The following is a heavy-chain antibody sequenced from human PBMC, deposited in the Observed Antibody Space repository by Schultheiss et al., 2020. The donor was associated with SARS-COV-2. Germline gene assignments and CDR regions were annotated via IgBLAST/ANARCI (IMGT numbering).Heavy chain of an antibody. Sequence: SETLSLTCSVSGDSIGTYYWSWIRQPPGKGLEWIGYIYYSGSTNYNPSLKSRVTISVDTSKNQFSLKLSSVTAADTAVYYCARVQNYDSSGYYRGYFDYWGQGTLVTVSS. J-gene: IGHJ4*02. CDR2: IYYSGST. CDR1: GDSIGTYY. CDR3: ARVQNYDSSGYYRGYFDY. V-gene: IGHV4-59*01. D-gene: IGHD3-22*01.